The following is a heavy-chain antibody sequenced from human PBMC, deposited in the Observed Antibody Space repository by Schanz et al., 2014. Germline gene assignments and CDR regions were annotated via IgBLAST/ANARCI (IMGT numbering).Heavy chain of an antibody. Sequence: QVQLQESGPGLLKPSETLSLTCTVSGGSIRSYFWSWIRQPPGKGLEWIGYIYYSGSSDYNPSLKSRVTLPLDTSKNQFSLKLSPVTAADTAVYYCAREPLSGYNWFDPWGQGSLVTVSS. V-gene: IGHV4-4*08. CDR2: IYYSGSS. CDR1: GGSIRSYF. D-gene: IGHD6-25*01. CDR3: AREPLSGYNWFDP. J-gene: IGHJ5*02.